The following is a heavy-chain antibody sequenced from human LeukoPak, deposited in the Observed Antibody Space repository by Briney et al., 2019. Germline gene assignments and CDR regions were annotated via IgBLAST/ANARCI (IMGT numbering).Heavy chain of an antibody. CDR2: ISYDGSNK. V-gene: IGHV3-30*18. D-gene: IGHD6-19*01. CDR3: AKDFVILAGIDY. J-gene: IGHJ4*02. Sequence: GGSLRLSCAASGFTFSSYGMHWVRQAPGKGLERVAVISYDGSNKYYADSVKGRFTISRDNSKNTLYLQMNSLRAEDTAVYYCAKDFVILAGIDYWGQGTLVTVSS. CDR1: GFTFSSYG.